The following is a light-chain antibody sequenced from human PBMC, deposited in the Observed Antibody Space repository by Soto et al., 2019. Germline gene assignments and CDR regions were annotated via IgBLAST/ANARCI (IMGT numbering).Light chain of an antibody. CDR2: GAS. J-gene: IGKJ1*01. Sequence: EIVMTQSPATLSVSPGERATLSCMASQSVGSNLAWYQQKPGQAPRLLIYGASTRATGIPARFSGSGSGTEFTLTISSQQSEDFAIYFCQQYNNWPPDRTFGQGTKVEIK. CDR1: QSVGSN. CDR3: QQYNNWPPDRT. V-gene: IGKV3-15*01.